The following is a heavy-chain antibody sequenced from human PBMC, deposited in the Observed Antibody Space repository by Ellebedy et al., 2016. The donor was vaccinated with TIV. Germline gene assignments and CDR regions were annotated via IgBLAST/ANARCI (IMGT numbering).Heavy chain of an antibody. CDR2: IYYSGST. CDR3: ATGQRYFDWQGSAFDI. V-gene: IGHV4-59*01. CDR1: GGSISTYY. Sequence: MPSETLSLTCTVSGGSISTYYWSWIRQPPGKGLECIGYIYYSGSTNYNPSLKSRVTISVDTSKNQFSLKLSSVTAADTAVYYCATGQRYFDWQGSAFDIWGQGTMLTVSS. J-gene: IGHJ3*02. D-gene: IGHD3-9*01.